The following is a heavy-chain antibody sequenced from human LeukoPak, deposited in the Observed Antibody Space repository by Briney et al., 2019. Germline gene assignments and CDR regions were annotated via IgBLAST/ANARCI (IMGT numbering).Heavy chain of an antibody. CDR2: INPSGGST. V-gene: IGHV1-46*01. CDR3: ARDAHYDILTGWFDY. Sequence: ASVKVSCKASGYTFTSYYMHWVRQASGQGLEWMGIINPSGGSTSYAQKFQGRVTMTRDTSTSTVYMELSSLRSEDSAVYYCARDAHYDILTGWFDYWGQGTLVTVSS. J-gene: IGHJ4*02. CDR1: GYTFTSYY. D-gene: IGHD3-9*01.